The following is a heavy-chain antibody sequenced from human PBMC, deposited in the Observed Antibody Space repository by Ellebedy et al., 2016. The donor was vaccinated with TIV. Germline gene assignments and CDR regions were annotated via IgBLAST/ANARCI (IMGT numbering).Heavy chain of an antibody. V-gene: IGHV4-59*08. CDR2: IYSSGST. CDR3: ARHGHPPSGPSWYTPDALDV. D-gene: IGHD6-13*01. CDR1: GASISGHY. Sequence: MPSETLSLTCTVSGASISGHYWSWIRQAPGGRLEWIGYIYSSGSTSYTPSLESPVTLSVDPSRNQFSLKLSSVTATATAVYFCARHGHPPSGPSWYTPDALDVWGRGTMVSVSS. J-gene: IGHJ3*01.